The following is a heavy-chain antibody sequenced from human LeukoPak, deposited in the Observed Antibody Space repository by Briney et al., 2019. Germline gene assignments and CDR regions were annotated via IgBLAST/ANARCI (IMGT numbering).Heavy chain of an antibody. Sequence: SVKVSCTASGGTFSSYAISWVRQAPGQGLEWMGGIIALFGTANYAQKFQGRLTITADESTSTAYMELSSLRSEDTAVYYCARIRDGYNSYFFYGMDVWGQGTTVTVSS. CDR3: ARIRDGYNSYFFYGMDV. J-gene: IGHJ6*02. V-gene: IGHV1-69*13. CDR2: IIALFGTA. D-gene: IGHD5-24*01. CDR1: GGTFSSYA.